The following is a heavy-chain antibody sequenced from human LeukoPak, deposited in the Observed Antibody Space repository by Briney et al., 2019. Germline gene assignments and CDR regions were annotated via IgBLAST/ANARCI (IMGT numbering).Heavy chain of an antibody. D-gene: IGHD2-2*01. V-gene: IGHV3-23*01. J-gene: IGHJ4*02. CDR3: AKGIAQLQSSYFDY. CDR1: GFTFSSYV. CDR2: ISGSGGST. Sequence: GGSLRLSCAASGFTFSSYVMNWVRQAPGKGLEWVSAISGSGGSTYYADSVKGRFTVSRDNSKNTLYLQMNSLRAEDTAVYYCAKGIAQLQSSYFDYWGQGTLVTVSS.